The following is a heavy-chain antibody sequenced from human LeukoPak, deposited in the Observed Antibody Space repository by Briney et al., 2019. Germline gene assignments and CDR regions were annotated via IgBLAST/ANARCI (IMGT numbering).Heavy chain of an antibody. J-gene: IGHJ4*02. V-gene: IGHV1-69*04. Sequence: ASVKVSCKDSGGTFSSYAISWVRQAPGQGLEWMGRIIPILGIANYAQKFQGRVTITADKSTSTAYMELSSLRSEDTAVYYCAREVGGYSGYALDYWGQGTLVTVSS. CDR1: GGTFSSYA. CDR3: AREVGGYSGYALDY. CDR2: IIPILGIA. D-gene: IGHD5-12*01.